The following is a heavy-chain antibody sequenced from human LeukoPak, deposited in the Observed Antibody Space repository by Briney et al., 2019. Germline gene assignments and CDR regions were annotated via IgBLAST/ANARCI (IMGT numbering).Heavy chain of an antibody. J-gene: IGHJ4*02. Sequence: ASVKVSCKASGYTFTSYYMHWVRQAPGQGLEWMGLINPSGGSTSYAQKFQGRVTITRDTSTSTVYMELSSLRSEDTAVYYCARDYTLVIDYWGQGTLVTVSS. CDR3: ARDYTLVIDY. D-gene: IGHD2-2*02. CDR1: GYTFTSYY. V-gene: IGHV1-46*01. CDR2: INPSGGST.